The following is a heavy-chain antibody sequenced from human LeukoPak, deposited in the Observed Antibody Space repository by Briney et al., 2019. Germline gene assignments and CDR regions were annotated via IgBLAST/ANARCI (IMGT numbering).Heavy chain of an antibody. CDR2: ISSSSSYI. CDR3: ARDLRYCSGGSCKGFDY. J-gene: IGHJ4*02. CDR1: GSTFSSYS. Sequence: GGSLRLSCAASGSTFSSYSMNWVRQAPGKGLEWVSSISSSSSYIYYADSVKGRFTISRDNAKNSPYLQMNSLRAEDTAVYYCARDLRYCSGGSCKGFDYWGQGTLVTVPS. D-gene: IGHD2-15*01. V-gene: IGHV3-21*01.